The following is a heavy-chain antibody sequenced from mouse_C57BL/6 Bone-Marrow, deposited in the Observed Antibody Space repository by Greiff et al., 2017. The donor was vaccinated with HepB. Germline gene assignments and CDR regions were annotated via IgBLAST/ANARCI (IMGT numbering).Heavy chain of an antibody. CDR1: GFTFSDYG. Sequence: EVHLVESGGGLVQPGGSLKLSCAASGFTFSDYGMAWVRQAPRKGPEWVAFISNLAYSIYYADTVTGRFTISRENAKNTLYLEMSSLRSEDTAMYYCARHDTWYFDVWGTGTTVTVSS. CDR3: ARHDTWYFDV. CDR2: ISNLAYSI. V-gene: IGHV5-15*01. J-gene: IGHJ1*03.